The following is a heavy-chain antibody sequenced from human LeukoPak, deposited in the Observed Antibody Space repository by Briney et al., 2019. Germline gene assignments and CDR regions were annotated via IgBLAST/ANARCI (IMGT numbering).Heavy chain of an antibody. CDR3: AREYYYDSSGYVDY. J-gene: IGHJ4*02. CDR2: IYSGGEI. Sequence: GGSLRLSCAVSGFTVGDNYMSWVRLAPGEGLERVAVIYSGGEIYYADSVKGRFTISRDNAKNSLYLQMNSLRDEDTAVYYCAREYYYDSSGYVDYWGQGTLVTVSS. V-gene: IGHV3-53*01. D-gene: IGHD3-22*01. CDR1: GFTVGDNY.